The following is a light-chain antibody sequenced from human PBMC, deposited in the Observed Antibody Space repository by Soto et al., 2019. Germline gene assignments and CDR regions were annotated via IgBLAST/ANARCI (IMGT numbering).Light chain of an antibody. CDR2: EVS. V-gene: IGLV2-14*01. CDR3: SSYTSSNTLYV. Sequence: QSVLTQPASVSGSPGQSITISCTGTSNDIGDYNYVSWFQQHPGKAPKLMIYEVSNRPSGISTRLSGSKSGNTASLTISGLQAEDEADYYCSSYTSSNTLYVFGTGTKVTVL. CDR1: SNDIGDYNY. J-gene: IGLJ1*01.